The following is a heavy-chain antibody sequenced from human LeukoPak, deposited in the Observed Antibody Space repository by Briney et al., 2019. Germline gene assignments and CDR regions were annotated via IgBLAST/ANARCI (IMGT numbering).Heavy chain of an antibody. V-gene: IGHV3-7*01. D-gene: IGHD3-10*01. CDR1: GFIFSNYW. CDR2: MKQDGREK. Sequence: GGSLRLSCVASGFIFSNYWMSWVRQVPGKGLEWVANMKQDGREKYLVDSVKGRFTISRDNAKNSLYLQMNSLRAEDTAVYYCARILVYGSGAEAFDYWGQGTLVTVSS. CDR3: ARILVYGSGAEAFDY. J-gene: IGHJ4*02.